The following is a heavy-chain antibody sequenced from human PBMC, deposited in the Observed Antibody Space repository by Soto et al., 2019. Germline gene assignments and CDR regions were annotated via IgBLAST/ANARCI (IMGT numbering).Heavy chain of an antibody. CDR2: ISYDGSNK. CDR1: GFTFSSYG. J-gene: IGHJ4*02. Sequence: GGSLRLSCAASGFTFSSYGMHWVRQAPGKGLEWVAVISYDGSNKYYADSVKGRFTISRDNSKNTLYLQMNSLRAEDTAVYYCAKDSVVPAASTGQRLRFLEWFPGYWGQGTLVTVSS. V-gene: IGHV3-30*18. D-gene: IGHD3-3*01. CDR3: AKDSVVPAASTGQRLRFLEWFPGY.